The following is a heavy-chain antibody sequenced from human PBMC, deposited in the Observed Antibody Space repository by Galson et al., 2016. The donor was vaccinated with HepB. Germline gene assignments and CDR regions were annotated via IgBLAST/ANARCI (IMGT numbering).Heavy chain of an antibody. V-gene: IGHV3-11*03. D-gene: IGHD3-3*01. CDR3: ARRKRFLELIKGGEPDAFDI. CDR1: GFTFSDYD. CDR2: INTGGTYT. J-gene: IGHJ3*02. Sequence: LRLSCAASGFTFSDYDMTWIRQAPRMGLAWISYINTGGTYTDYADSVKGRFTISRDNARNSLYLEMNTLRADDTATYYCARRKRFLELIKGGEPDAFDIWGQGTRVTVSS.